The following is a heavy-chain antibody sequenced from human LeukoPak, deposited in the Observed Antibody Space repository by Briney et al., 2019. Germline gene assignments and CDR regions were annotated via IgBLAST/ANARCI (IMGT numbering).Heavy chain of an antibody. Sequence: GGSLRLSCAASRFTFSTYSMNWVRQAPGKGLEWVANIKQDGSEKYYVDSVKGRFTISRDNAKNSLYLQMNSLRAEDTAVYYCAREVLRYFDWFARDNWFDPWGQGTLVTVSS. J-gene: IGHJ5*02. V-gene: IGHV3-7*01. CDR1: RFTFSTYS. D-gene: IGHD3-9*01. CDR3: AREVLRYFDWFARDNWFDP. CDR2: IKQDGSEK.